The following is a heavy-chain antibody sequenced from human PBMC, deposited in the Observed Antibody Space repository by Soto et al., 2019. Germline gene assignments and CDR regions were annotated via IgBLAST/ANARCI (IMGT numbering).Heavy chain of an antibody. J-gene: IGHJ4*02. CDR3: ARAGGTTVTGLWHFDS. CDR2: IWYDGTQK. CDR1: GFTFNTYS. D-gene: IGHD4-17*01. Sequence: LRLSCEASGFTFNTYSMRWVRQPPGKGLEWLAAIWYDGTQKYYADSVKGRFIISRDNSKKTLYLEMNSLRAEDTAVYYCARAGGTTVTGLWHFDSWGQGTLVTVSS. V-gene: IGHV3-33*01.